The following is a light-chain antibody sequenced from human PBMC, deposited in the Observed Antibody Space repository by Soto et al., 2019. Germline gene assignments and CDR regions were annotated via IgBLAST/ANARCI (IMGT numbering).Light chain of an antibody. Sequence: EIVMTQSPATLSVSPGERATLSCRASQSVSSNLAWYQQKPGQAPRLLISGASTRATGIPARFSGSGSGTEFTLTISSRQSEDFAVYYCHQYNNWHPWYTFDHATQLEIK. V-gene: IGKV3-15*01. J-gene: IGKJ2*01. CDR2: GAS. CDR3: HQYNNWHPWYT. CDR1: QSVSSN.